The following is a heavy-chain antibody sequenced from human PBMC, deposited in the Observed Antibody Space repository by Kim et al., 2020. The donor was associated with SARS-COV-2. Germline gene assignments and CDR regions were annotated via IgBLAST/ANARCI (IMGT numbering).Heavy chain of an antibody. J-gene: IGHJ4*02. V-gene: IGHV5-10-1*01. CDR2: IDPSDSYT. CDR3: ARRFRYCSSTSCYASDY. Sequence: GESLKISCKGSGYSFTSYWISWVRQMPGKGLEWMGRIDPSDSYTNYSPSFQGHVTISADKSISTAYLQWSSLKASDTAMYYCARRFRYCSSTSCYASDYWGQGTLVTVSS. CDR1: GYSFTSYW. D-gene: IGHD2-2*01.